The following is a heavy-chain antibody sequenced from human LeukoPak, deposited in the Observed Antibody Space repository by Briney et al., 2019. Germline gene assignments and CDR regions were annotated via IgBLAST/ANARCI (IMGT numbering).Heavy chain of an antibody. J-gene: IGHJ4*02. CDR1: GFTFSDYW. CDR2: IKSDGIST. D-gene: IGHD3-16*01. V-gene: IGHV3-74*01. CDR3: VGGAF. Sequence: PGGSLRLSCAASGFTFSDYWMSWVRQVPGKGLVWVSRIKSDGISTIYADSVKGRFTISRDDAKNTLYLQMNSLRAEDTAVYYCVGGAFWGQGTLVSVSS.